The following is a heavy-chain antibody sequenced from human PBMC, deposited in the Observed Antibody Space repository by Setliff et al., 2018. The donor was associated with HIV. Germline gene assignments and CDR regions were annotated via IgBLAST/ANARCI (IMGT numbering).Heavy chain of an antibody. J-gene: IGHJ3*02. Sequence: GASVKVSCKASGGTFSSYAISWVRQAPGQGLEWMGGIIPILGIANYAQKFQGRVTITADKSTSTAYMELSSLRSEDTAVYYCAKDTRIVVVPDAFDIWGQGTMVTVSS. CDR2: IIPILGIA. D-gene: IGHD3-22*01. CDR1: GGTFSSYA. CDR3: AKDTRIVVVPDAFDI. V-gene: IGHV1-69*10.